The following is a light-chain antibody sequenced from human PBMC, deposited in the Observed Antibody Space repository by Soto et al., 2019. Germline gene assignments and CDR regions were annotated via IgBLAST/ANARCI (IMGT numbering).Light chain of an antibody. CDR3: CSCAGSYTWV. J-gene: IGLJ2*01. V-gene: IGLV2-11*02. CDR1: SSDVGGYNY. Sequence: QSALTQPRSVSGSPGQSVTISCTGTSSDVGGYNYISWYQHHPGKAPKLMIYDVRKRPSVVPDLFSGSKSGNTASLTISVLHAEEESDYYCCSCAGSYTWVFGGGTKVTVL. CDR2: DVR.